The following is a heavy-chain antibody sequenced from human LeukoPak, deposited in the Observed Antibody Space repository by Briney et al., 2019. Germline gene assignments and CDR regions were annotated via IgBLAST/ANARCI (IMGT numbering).Heavy chain of an antibody. CDR3: AKETVAAPPIDY. V-gene: IGHV3-23*01. J-gene: IGHJ4*02. D-gene: IGHD6-19*01. CDR1: GFTFTSYA. Sequence: PGGSLRLSCADPGFTFTSYAMSWVRQAPGKGLEWVSAISGSAYSTYYADSVKGRFTISRDNSKNTPYLQVNSLRADDTAVYYCAKETVAAPPIDYWGQGTLVTVSS. CDR2: ISGSAYST.